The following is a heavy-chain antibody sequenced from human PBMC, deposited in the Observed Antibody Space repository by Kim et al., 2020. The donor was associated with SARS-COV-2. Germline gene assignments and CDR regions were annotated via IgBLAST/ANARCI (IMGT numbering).Heavy chain of an antibody. Sequence: SQTLSLTCTVSGGSISSYYWSWIRQPPGKGLEWIGYIYYSGSTNYNPSLKSRVTISVDTSKNKFSLKLSSVTAADTAVYYCARAIVGVLAAIRWATGGYY. CDR1: GGSISSYY. J-gene: IGHJ6*01. D-gene: IGHD2-2*02. CDR2: IYYSGST. V-gene: IGHV4-59*01. CDR3: ARAIVGVLAAIRWATGGYY.